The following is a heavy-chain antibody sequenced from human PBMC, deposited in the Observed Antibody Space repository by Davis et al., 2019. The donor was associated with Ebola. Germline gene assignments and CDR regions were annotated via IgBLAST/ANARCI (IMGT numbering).Heavy chain of an antibody. CDR1: AYTFTSYY. D-gene: IGHD5-18*01. J-gene: IGHJ4*02. Sequence: ASVQVSCKASAYTFTSYYMHWVRQAPGQGLEWMGIINPSGGSTSYAQKFQGRVTMTRDTSTSTVYMELSSLRSEDTAVYYCARDPGRRIQLWSLDYWGQGTLVTVSS. CDR2: INPSGGST. CDR3: ARDPGRRIQLWSLDY. V-gene: IGHV1-46*01.